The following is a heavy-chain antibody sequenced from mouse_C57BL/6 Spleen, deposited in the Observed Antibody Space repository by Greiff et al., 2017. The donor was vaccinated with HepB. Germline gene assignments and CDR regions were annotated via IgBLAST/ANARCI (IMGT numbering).Heavy chain of an antibody. Sequence: QVQLQQSGPELVKPGASVKISCKASGYAFSSSWMNWVKQRPGKGLEWIGRIYPGDGDTNYNGKFKGKATLTADKSSSTAYMQLSSLTSEDSAVYFCAKSITTVVAPDYFDYWGQGTTLTVSS. CDR3: AKSITTVVAPDYFDY. CDR2: IYPGDGDT. D-gene: IGHD1-1*01. J-gene: IGHJ2*01. V-gene: IGHV1-82*01. CDR1: GYAFSSSW.